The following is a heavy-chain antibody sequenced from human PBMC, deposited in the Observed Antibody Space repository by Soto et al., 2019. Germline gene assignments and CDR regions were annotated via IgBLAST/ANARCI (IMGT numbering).Heavy chain of an antibody. Sequence: AASVKVSCKASGGTFSSYAISWVRQAPGQGLEWMGGIIPIFGTANYAQKFQGRVTITADESTSTAYMELSSLRSEDTAVYYCARESGSYFDPYYYYGMDVWGQGTTVTVSS. CDR2: IIPIFGTA. V-gene: IGHV1-69*13. D-gene: IGHD1-26*01. J-gene: IGHJ6*02. CDR1: GGTFSSYA. CDR3: ARESGSYFDPYYYYGMDV.